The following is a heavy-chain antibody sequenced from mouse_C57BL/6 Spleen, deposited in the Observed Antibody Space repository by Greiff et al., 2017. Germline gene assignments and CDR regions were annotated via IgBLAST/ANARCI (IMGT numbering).Heavy chain of an antibody. CDR2: ISSGGSYT. D-gene: IGHD4-1*01. CDR3: ARPGTTLYYAMDY. J-gene: IGHJ4*01. V-gene: IGHV5-6*01. CDR1: GFTFSSYG. Sequence: EVKLQESGGDLVKPGGSLKLSCAASGFTFSSYGMSWVRQTPDKRLEWVATISSGGSYTYYPDSVKGRFTISRDNAKNTLYLQMSSLKSEDTAMYYCARPGTTLYYAMDYWGQGTSVTVSS.